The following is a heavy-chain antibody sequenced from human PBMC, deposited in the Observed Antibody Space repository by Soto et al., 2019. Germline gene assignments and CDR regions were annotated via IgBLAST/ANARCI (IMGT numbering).Heavy chain of an antibody. CDR3: ATTRFHLPLKG. J-gene: IGHJ4*02. Sequence: GGSLRLSCAASGFTFSSARLHWVRHVAGKGLMWVSRVNTDGSITTYADSVKGRFTISRDNAKSTLYLQMNSLRAEDTAIYYCATTRFHLPLKGWGQGTLVTLPS. CDR1: GFTFSSAR. V-gene: IGHV3-74*01. D-gene: IGHD1-26*01. CDR2: VNTDGSIT.